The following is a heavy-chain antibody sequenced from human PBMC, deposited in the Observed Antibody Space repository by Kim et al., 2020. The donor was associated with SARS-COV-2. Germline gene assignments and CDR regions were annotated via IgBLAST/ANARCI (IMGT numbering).Heavy chain of an antibody. J-gene: IGHJ6*02. CDR3: ARDRYDTNDGLDV. V-gene: IGHV4-31*03. CDR1: GASISSGGYH. Sequence: SETLSLTCTVSGASISSGGYHWSWIRQHPGKGLEWIGDISNSGRTNYNASLQSRVTISADTSKSQFSLKLSSVTAADTAVNYCARDRYDTNDGLDVWGQGTTVAVSS. D-gene: IGHD3-22*01. CDR2: ISNSGRT.